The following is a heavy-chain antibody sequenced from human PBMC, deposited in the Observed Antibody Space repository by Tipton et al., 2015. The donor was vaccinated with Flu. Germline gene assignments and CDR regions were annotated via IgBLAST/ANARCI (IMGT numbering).Heavy chain of an antibody. CDR2: TYYSGAT. V-gene: IGHV4-31*03. Sequence: TLSLTCTVSGGSISSGAYYWTWIRQSPGKGLEWVGYTYYSGATDYNPSLKSRLTISVDTSKNQFSLKLSSVTAADTAVYYCARVPLRHGGGSYYYSGLDVWGQGTTVTVSS. J-gene: IGHJ6*02. D-gene: IGHD3-10*01. CDR1: GGSISSGAYY. CDR3: ARVPLRHGGGSYYYSGLDV.